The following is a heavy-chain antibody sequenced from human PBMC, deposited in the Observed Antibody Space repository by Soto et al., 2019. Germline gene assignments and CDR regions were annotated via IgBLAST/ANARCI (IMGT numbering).Heavy chain of an antibody. CDR3: AGAIVLATIRDAFDI. CDR1: GGTFSSYA. Sequence: QVQLVQSGAEVKKPGSSVKVSCKASGGTFSSYAISWVRQAPGQGLEWMGGIIPIFGTANYAQKFQGRVTITAEKATSTTYMELSSLTSEDTALYYGAGAIVLATIRDAFDIWGQGTMVTVSS. D-gene: IGHD5-12*01. CDR2: IIPIFGTA. V-gene: IGHV1-69*06. J-gene: IGHJ3*02.